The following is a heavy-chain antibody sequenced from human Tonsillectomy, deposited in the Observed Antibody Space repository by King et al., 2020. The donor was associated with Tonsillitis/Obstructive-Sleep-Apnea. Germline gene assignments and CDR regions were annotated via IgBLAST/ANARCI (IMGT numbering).Heavy chain of an antibody. CDR1: GGSISSGGYY. J-gene: IGHJ4*02. D-gene: IGHD2-21*01. CDR2: TYYSGST. CDR3: ARLRRPYCGGDWYLYYFDY. Sequence: VQLQESGPGLVKPSQTLSLTCTVSGGSISSGGYYWSWIRQHPGKGLEWIGYTYYSGSTYYNPSLKSLVTISVDTSKNQFSLKLSSVTAADTAVYYCARLRRPYCGGDWYLYYFDYWGQGTLVTDSS. V-gene: IGHV4-31*01.